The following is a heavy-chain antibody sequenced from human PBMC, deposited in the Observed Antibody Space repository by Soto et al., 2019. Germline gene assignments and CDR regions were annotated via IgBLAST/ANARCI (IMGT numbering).Heavy chain of an antibody. D-gene: IGHD3-16*01. CDR1: GFTFSTYG. Sequence: QGQVVESGGGVVQPGRSLRLSCAASGFTFSTYGMHWVRQAPGKGLEWVAVTSYDGSNKYYADSVKGRFTISRDNSKNTLYVQMNSLRAEDTAVYYCVKGATGGPRGYFDLWGHGTLVTVSS. CDR3: VKGATGGPRGYFDL. V-gene: IGHV3-30*18. CDR2: TSYDGSNK. J-gene: IGHJ2*01.